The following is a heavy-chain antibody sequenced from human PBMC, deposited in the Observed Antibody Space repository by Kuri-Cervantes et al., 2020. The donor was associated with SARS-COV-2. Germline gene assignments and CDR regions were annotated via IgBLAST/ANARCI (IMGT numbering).Heavy chain of an antibody. J-gene: IGHJ6*02. D-gene: IGHD6-19*01. CDR1: GVTFSSYA. Sequence: SVKVSCKASGVTFSSYAISWVRQAPGQGLEWMGGIIPILGIANYAQKFQGRVTITADKSTSTAYMELSSLRSEDTAVYYCARGRRRRSSGWYRAGYYYYGMDVWGQGTTVTVTS. V-gene: IGHV1-69*10. CDR3: ARGRRRRSSGWYRAGYYYYGMDV. CDR2: IIPILGIA.